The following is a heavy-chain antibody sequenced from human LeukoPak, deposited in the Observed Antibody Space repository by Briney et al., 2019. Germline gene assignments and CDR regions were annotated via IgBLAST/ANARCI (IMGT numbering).Heavy chain of an antibody. CDR2: IIPILGIA. CDR3: AREAPRRSSSSFVDY. D-gene: IGHD6-6*01. J-gene: IGHJ4*02. Sequence: GASVKVSCKASGGTFSSYANSWVRQAPGQGLEWMVRIIPILGIANYAQKFQGRVTITADKSTSTAYMELSSLRSEDTAVYYCAREAPRRSSSSFVDYWGQGTLVTVSS. V-gene: IGHV1-69*04. CDR1: GGTFSSYA.